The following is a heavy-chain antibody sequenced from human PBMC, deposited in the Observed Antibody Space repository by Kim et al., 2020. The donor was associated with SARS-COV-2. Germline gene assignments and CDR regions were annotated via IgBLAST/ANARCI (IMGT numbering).Heavy chain of an antibody. CDR3: ASMTSRSGYSLDY. V-gene: IGHV4-59*01. D-gene: IGHD3-22*01. Sequence: NYKPSLKSRVTISVDTSKNQFSLKVISVTAADTAVYYCASMTSRSGYSLDYWGQGTLVTVSS. J-gene: IGHJ4*02.